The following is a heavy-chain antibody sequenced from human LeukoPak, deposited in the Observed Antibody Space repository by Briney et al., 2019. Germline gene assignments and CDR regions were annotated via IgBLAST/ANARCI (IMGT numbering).Heavy chain of an antibody. D-gene: IGHD2-2*02. V-gene: IGHV3-23*01. CDR1: GFTFSSYA. Sequence: GGSLRLSCAAFGFTFSSYAMSWVRQAPGRGLEWVSAISGSGGGTYYADSVKGRFTISRDNSKNTLYLQMNSLRAEDTAVYYCAKVIVVVPAAIPYFDYWGQGTLVTVSS. CDR2: ISGSGGGT. J-gene: IGHJ4*02. CDR3: AKVIVVVPAAIPYFDY.